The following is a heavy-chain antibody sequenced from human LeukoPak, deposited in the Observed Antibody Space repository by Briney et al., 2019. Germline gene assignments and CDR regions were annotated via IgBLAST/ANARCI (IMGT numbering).Heavy chain of an antibody. CDR3: AKASKLLYPDATVLLFEY. Sequence: GGSLRLSCAASGFTLSSYGMHWVRQAPGKGLEWVAVISYDGSNKYYADSVTGRFTISRDNSKNTLYLQMNSLRANDTAVYYSAKASKLLYPDATVLLFEYWGQGTMVTVSS. CDR1: GFTLSSYG. D-gene: IGHD2-2*02. CDR2: ISYDGSNK. J-gene: IGHJ4*02. V-gene: IGHV3-30*18.